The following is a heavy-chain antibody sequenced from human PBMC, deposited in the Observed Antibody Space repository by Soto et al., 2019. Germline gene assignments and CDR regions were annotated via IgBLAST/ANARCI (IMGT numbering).Heavy chain of an antibody. J-gene: IGHJ5*02. CDR2: IYPGDSDT. V-gene: IGHV5-51*01. CDR3: ARGIGYCTNGVCYTRGRNWFDP. CDR1: GYSFTSYW. D-gene: IGHD2-8*01. Sequence: GESLKISCKGSGYSFTSYWIGWVRQMPGKGLEWMGIIYPGDSDTRYSPSFQGQVTISADKSISTAYLQWSSLKASDTAMYYCARGIGYCTNGVCYTRGRNWFDPWGQGTLVTVS.